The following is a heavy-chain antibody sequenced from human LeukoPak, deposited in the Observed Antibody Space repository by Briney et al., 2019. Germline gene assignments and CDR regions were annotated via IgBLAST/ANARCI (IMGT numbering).Heavy chain of an antibody. D-gene: IGHD2-21*02. Sequence: GGSLRLSCAASGFTFSNAWMSWVRQAPGKGLEWVARTKHKDESYTTEYAASVKGRFTISRDVSKNSLYLQMNSLKTEDTAVYYCVRGVKEVTAKTYGMDVWGQGTTVTVSS. CDR3: VRGVKEVTAKTYGMDV. J-gene: IGHJ6*02. V-gene: IGHV3-72*01. CDR1: GFTFSNAW. CDR2: TKHKDESYTT.